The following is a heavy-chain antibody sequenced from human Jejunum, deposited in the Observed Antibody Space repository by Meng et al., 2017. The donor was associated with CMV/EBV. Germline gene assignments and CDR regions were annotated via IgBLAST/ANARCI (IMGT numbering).Heavy chain of an antibody. D-gene: IGHD1-7*01. CDR3: AKAPSGGWNYFFYFDN. V-gene: IGHV3-9*01. J-gene: IGHJ4*02. CDR2: ISWNTAST. Sequence: FNFPESAMHWVRQVPGKGLEWVAGISWNTASTGYADSVKGRFTISREDAKNSLYLQMDSLRPEDTALYYCAKAPSGGWNYFFYFDNWGQGTLVTVSS. CDR1: FNFPESA.